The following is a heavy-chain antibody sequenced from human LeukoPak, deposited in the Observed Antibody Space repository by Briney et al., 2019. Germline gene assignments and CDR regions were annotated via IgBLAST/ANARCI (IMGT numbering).Heavy chain of an antibody. V-gene: IGHV1-46*01. CDR1: GYTFTSYY. J-gene: IGHJ4*02. CDR2: INPSGGST. D-gene: IGHD1-26*01. Sequence: ASVKVSCKASGYTFTSYYMHWVRQAPGQGLEWMGIINPSGGSTSYAQKFQGRVTMTRDMSTSTVYMELSSLRSEDTAVYYCARVVGAAEFDYWGQGPLVTVSS. CDR3: ARVVGAAEFDY.